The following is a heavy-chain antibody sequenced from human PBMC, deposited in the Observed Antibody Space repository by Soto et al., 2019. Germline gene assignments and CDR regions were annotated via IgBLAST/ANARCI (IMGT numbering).Heavy chain of an antibody. CDR3: AREPSI. Sequence: SETLSLTCIVSDGSISGYYWSWIRQHPGKGLEWIGYIYYSGTTHYNPSLKSRVTISEDTSKNQFSLKLSSVTAADTAVYYCAREPSIWGQGILVTVSS. CDR1: DGSISGYY. CDR2: IYYSGTT. J-gene: IGHJ4*02. V-gene: IGHV4-59*12.